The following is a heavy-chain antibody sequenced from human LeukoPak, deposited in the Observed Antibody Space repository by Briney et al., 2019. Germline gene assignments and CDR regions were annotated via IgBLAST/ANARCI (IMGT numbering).Heavy chain of an antibody. CDR1: GFTFEDYS. D-gene: IGHD3-10*01. J-gene: IGHJ4*02. CDR3: AKVRSAFRFGDIGLDS. CDR2: ISWNSANI. V-gene: IGHV3-9*01. Sequence: GGSLRLSCAASGFTFEDYSIHWVRRAPGKGLEWVSGISWNSANIAYMDSVKGRFTISRDSAKKSLYLQMNSLRPEDTALYYCAKVRSAFRFGDIGLDSWGQGTLVTVSS.